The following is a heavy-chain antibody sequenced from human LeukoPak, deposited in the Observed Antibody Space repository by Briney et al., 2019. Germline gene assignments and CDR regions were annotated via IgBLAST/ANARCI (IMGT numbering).Heavy chain of an antibody. V-gene: IGHV3-53*01. CDR3: AGCSGGSCYSFDY. CDR2: IYSGGST. Sequence: GGSLRLSCAASRFTLSNYAMSWVRQAPGKGLEWVSVIYSGGSTYYADSVKGRFTISRDNSKNTLYLQMNSLRAEDTAVYYCAGCSGGSCYSFDYWGQGTLVTVSS. J-gene: IGHJ4*02. CDR1: RFTLSNYA. D-gene: IGHD2-15*01.